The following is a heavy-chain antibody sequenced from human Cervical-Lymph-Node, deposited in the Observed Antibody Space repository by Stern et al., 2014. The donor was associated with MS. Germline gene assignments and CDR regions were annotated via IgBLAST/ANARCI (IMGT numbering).Heavy chain of an antibody. CDR1: GFPFSTYW. J-gene: IGHJ4*02. D-gene: IGHD1-26*01. CDR2: IFPGASDP. CDR3: ARRPIAGGFLNFDF. V-gene: IGHV5-51*01. Sequence: DVHLVESGAEVKKPGESLKISCKSSGFPFSTYWIGWVRQMPGKGLECLGIIFPGASDPRYSPSFEGQVTLSVPNSTPTAYLPRSSLKASDTAMYYCARRPIAGGFLNFDFWGQGTQVTVSS.